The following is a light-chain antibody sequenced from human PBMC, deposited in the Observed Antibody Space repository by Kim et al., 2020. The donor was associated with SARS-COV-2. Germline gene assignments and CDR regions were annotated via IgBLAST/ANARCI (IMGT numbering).Light chain of an antibody. V-gene: IGLV2-14*01. CDR2: EVN. Sequence: QSALTQPASVSGSPGQSITISCTGTSSDIGAYDYVSWYQQHPGKAPKLMIYEVNNRPSGVSNRFFGSKSGNTASLTISGLQAEDEADYYCSAYTSTGTLVFGTGTKVTVL. J-gene: IGLJ1*01. CDR3: SAYTSTGTLV. CDR1: SSDIGAYDY.